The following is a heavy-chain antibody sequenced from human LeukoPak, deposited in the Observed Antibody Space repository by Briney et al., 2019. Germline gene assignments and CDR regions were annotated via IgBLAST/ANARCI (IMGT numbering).Heavy chain of an antibody. CDR1: GGSLSSYY. CDR2: IYYSGST. V-gene: IGHV4-59*01. D-gene: IGHD3-16*01. Sequence: SETLSLTCTVSGGSLSSYYWSWIRQPPGKGLEWIGYIYYSGSTNYNPSLKSRVTISVDTSKNQFSLKLSSVTAADTAVYYCAADKGEAESTSLFDYWGQGTLVTVSS. J-gene: IGHJ4*02. CDR3: AADKGEAESTSLFDY.